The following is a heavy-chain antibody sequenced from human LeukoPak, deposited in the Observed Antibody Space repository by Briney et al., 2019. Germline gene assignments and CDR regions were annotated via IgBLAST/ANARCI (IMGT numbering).Heavy chain of an antibody. CDR1: GFPFSTLG. J-gene: IGHJ4*02. V-gene: IGHV3-64D*06. D-gene: IGHD5-12*01. Sequence: GGSLRLSCSASGFPFSTLGMHWVRQAPGKGLEHVSTIGSDGSGTYYADSVKDRFIISRGNSKNAVYLQMNSLRPEDMAVYYCAKEIFSGLLYIDYWGQGTLVTVSS. CDR2: IGSDGSGT. CDR3: AKEIFSGLLYIDY.